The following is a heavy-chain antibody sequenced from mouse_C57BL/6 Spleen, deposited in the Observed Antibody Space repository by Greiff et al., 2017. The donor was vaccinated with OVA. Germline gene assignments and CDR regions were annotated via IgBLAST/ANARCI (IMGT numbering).Heavy chain of an antibody. CDR3: ARQRGGPTTDYFDY. CDR2: ISSGGSYT. Sequence: EVQLVESGGDLVKPGGSLKLSCAASGFTFSSYGMSWVRQTPDKRLEWVATISSGGSYTYYPDSVKGRFTISRDNAKNTLYLQMSSLKSEDTAMYYCARQRGGPTTDYFDYWGQGTTLTVSS. D-gene: IGHD1-1*01. CDR1: GFTFSSYG. V-gene: IGHV5-6*01. J-gene: IGHJ2*01.